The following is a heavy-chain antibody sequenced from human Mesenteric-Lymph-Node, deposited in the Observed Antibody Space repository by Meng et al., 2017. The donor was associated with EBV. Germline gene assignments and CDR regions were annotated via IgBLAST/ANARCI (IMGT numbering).Heavy chain of an antibody. D-gene: IGHD3-16*02. CDR3: ARGPISYDYVWGSYRQDF. CDR1: GYTFTTYA. CDR2: INAGDGNT. Sequence: QAQLGQSGAEVKKPXXPXKGXRXXSGYTFTTYAIHWVRQAPGQRLEWMGWINAGDGNTKYSQEFQGRVTITRDTSASTVYMELSSLRSEDTAVFYCARGPISYDYVWGSYRQDFWGQGTLVTVS. V-gene: IGHV1-3*01. J-gene: IGHJ4*02.